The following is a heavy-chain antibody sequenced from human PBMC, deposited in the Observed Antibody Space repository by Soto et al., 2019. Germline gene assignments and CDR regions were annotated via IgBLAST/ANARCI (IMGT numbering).Heavy chain of an antibody. CDR3: ARDSPPVDY. CDR1: GYTLTSYC. CDR2: ISAYNGNT. Sequence: ASMKVSCQASGYTLTSYCISWVRQASGQGLEWMGWISAYNGNTNYAQKLQGRVTMTTDASTSTAYMELSSLRSEDTAVYYCARDSPPVDYWGQGTLVTVSS. J-gene: IGHJ4*02. V-gene: IGHV1-18*01.